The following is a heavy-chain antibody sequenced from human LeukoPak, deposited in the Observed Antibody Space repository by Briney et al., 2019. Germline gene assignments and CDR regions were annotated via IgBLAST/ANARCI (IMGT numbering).Heavy chain of an antibody. V-gene: IGHV4-38-2*02. J-gene: IGHJ2*01. CDR3: ARGGLSTVYWNFDL. D-gene: IGHD4-17*01. CDR1: GYSISSGYW. CDR2: IYHSGST. Sequence: SETLSLTCTVSGYSISSGYWWGWIRQPPGKGLEWIGSIYHSGSTYYHPSLESRVTMSVDTSRNQFSLKLNSVTAADTAVYYCARGGLSTVYWNFDLWGRGTLVTVSS.